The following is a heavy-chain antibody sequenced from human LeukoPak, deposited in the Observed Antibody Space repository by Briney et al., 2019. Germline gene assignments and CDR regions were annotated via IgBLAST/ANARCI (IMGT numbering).Heavy chain of an antibody. V-gene: IGHV1-69*05. D-gene: IGHD2-15*01. CDR1: GYTFTSYG. Sequence: SVKVSCKASGYTFTSYGISWVRQAPGQGLEWMGRIIPIFGTANYAQKFQGRVTITTDESTSTAYMELSSLRSEDTAVYYCATATPSYGYYLDYWGQGTLVTVSS. J-gene: IGHJ4*02. CDR2: IIPIFGTA. CDR3: ATATPSYGYYLDY.